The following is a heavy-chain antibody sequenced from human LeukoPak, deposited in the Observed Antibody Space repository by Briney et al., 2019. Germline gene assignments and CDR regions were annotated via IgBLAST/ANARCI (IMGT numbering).Heavy chain of an antibody. CDR1: GFTVSSNY. CDR2: IYSGGST. V-gene: IGHV3-66*01. D-gene: IGHD3-10*01. CDR3: ARDKVGDYYYYGMDV. J-gene: IGHJ6*02. Sequence: PGGSLRLSCAASGFTVSSNYMSWVRQAPGKGLEWVSVIYSGGSTYYADSVKGRFTISRDNSKNTLYLQMNSLRAEDTAVYYCARDKVGDYYYYGMDVWGQGTTATVSS.